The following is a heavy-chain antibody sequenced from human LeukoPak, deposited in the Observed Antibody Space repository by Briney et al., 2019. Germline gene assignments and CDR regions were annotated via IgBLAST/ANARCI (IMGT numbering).Heavy chain of an antibody. CDR2: ISSSSSTI. CDR1: GFTFSSYS. D-gene: IGHD1-7*01. V-gene: IGHV3-48*01. J-gene: IGHJ6*03. CDR3: ARDLHNWNYGYYYYYMDV. Sequence: GGSLRLSCAASGFTFSSYSMNWVRQAPGKGLEWVSYISSSSSTIYYADSVKGRFTISRDNAKNSLYLQMNSLRAEDTAVYYCARDLHNWNYGYYYYYMDVWGKGTTVTVSS.